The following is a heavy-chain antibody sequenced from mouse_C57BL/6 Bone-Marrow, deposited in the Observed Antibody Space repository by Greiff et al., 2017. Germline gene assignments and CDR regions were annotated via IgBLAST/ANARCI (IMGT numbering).Heavy chain of an antibody. V-gene: IGHV14-2*01. CDR1: GFNIKDYY. CDR2: IDPEAGET. D-gene: IGHD1-1*01. Sequence: VQLQQSGAELVKPGASVKLSCTASGFNIKDYYMHWVKQRTEQGLEWIGRIDPEAGETKYAPKFQGKATITADTSSNTAYLQLSSLTSEDTAVYYCASPYYGRSGDFYYYAVDDWGQGTSVTVSS. CDR3: ASPYYGRSGDFYYYAVDD. J-gene: IGHJ4*01.